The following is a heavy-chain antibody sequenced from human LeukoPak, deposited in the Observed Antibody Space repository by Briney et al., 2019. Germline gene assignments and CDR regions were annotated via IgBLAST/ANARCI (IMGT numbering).Heavy chain of an antibody. D-gene: IGHD6-6*01. V-gene: IGHV3-21*01. CDR3: ARDKSAARGYYFDY. Sequence: GGSLRLSCAASGFTFSSYSMNWVRQAPGKGLEWVSSISSSSSYIYYADSVKGRFTISRDNAKNSLYLQMNSLRAEGTAVYYCARDKSAARGYYFDYWGQGTLVTVSS. CDR1: GFTFSSYS. J-gene: IGHJ4*02. CDR2: ISSSSSYI.